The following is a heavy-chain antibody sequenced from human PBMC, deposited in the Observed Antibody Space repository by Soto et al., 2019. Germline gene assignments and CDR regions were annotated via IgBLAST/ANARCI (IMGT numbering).Heavy chain of an antibody. CDR2: IYYSGST. J-gene: IGHJ4*02. Sequence: SETLSLTCTVSGGSISSGGYYWSWIRQHPGKGLEWIGYIYYSGSTYYNPSLKSRVTISVDTSKNQFSLKLSSVTAADTAVYYCARVGVVRGVITYFDYWGQGTLVTVSS. D-gene: IGHD3-10*01. V-gene: IGHV4-31*03. CDR3: ARVGVVRGVITYFDY. CDR1: GGSISSGGYY.